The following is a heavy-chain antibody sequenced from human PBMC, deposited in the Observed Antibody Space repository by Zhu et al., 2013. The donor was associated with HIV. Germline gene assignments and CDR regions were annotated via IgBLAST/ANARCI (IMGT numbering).Heavy chain of an antibody. J-gene: IGHJ4*02. Sequence: QVQLQESGSGLVKPSQTLSLTCAVSGGSISRDNFSWSWIRQPPGKGLEWIGYIYYSGSTYFSPSLKSRVAISVDKSKNQFSLRLRSVTAADTAVYYCAGGYSFGSLDYWGQGILVSVSS. V-gene: IGHV4-30-2*01. CDR2: IYYSGST. D-gene: IGHD5-18*01. CDR3: AGGYSFGSLDY. CDR1: GGSISRDNFS.